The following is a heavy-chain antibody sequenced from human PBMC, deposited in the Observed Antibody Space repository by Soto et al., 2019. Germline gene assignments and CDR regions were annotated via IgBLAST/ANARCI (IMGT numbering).Heavy chain of an antibody. D-gene: IGHD5-18*01. CDR1: GGSISSSSYY. V-gene: IGHV4-39*01. J-gene: IGHJ3*02. CDR2: IYYSGST. Sequence: SETLSLTCTVSGGSISSSSYYWGWIRQPPGKGLEWIGSIYYSGSTYYNPSLKSRVTISVDTSKNQFSLKLSSVTAADTAVYYCASFKGYKRNFDAFDIWGQGKMVTVSS. CDR3: ASFKGYKRNFDAFDI.